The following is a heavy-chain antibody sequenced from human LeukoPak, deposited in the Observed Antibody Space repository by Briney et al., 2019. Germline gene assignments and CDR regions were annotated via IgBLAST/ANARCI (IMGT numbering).Heavy chain of an antibody. CDR2: IIPIFGTA. CDR1: GGTFSSYA. J-gene: IGHJ4*02. D-gene: IGHD3-22*01. Sequence: SVKVSCKASGGTFSSYAISWVRQAPGQGLEWMGGIIPIFGTANYAQKFQGRVTITANESTSTAYMELSSLRSEDTAVYYCARDSGNYYDSSGYPYENQFDYWGQGTLVTVSS. CDR3: ARDSGNYYDSSGYPYENQFDY. V-gene: IGHV1-69*13.